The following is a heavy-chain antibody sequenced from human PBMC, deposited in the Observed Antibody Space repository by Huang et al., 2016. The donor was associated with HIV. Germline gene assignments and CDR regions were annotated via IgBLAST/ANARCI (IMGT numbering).Heavy chain of an antibody. J-gene: IGHJ4*02. CDR2: IYYTGRT. Sequence: QLQLQESGPGLVKPSETLSLTCTVSGGSIRSSSYYWGWVRQPPGQGLEWIGNIYYTGRTNYNPSLKSRVTISVDTSKNQFSLNLSSVTAAETAVYYCASLSLRYPELPYYFDYWGQGTLVSVSS. CDR1: GGSIRSSSYY. V-gene: IGHV4-39*01. D-gene: IGHD4-17*01. CDR3: ASLSLRYPELPYYFDY.